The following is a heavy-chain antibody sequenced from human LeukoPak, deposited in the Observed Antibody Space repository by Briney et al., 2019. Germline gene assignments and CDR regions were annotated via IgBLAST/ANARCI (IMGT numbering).Heavy chain of an antibody. V-gene: IGHV3-30*03. CDR3: ARDYGSGSYYNTAY. CDR2: ISYDGSNK. J-gene: IGHJ4*02. Sequence: GRSLRLSCAASGFTFSSYGMHWVRQAPGKGLEGVAVISYDGSNKYYADSVKGRFTISRDNAKNSLYLQMNSLRAEDTAVYYCARDYGSGSYYNTAYWGQGTLVTVSS. D-gene: IGHD3-10*01. CDR1: GFTFSSYG.